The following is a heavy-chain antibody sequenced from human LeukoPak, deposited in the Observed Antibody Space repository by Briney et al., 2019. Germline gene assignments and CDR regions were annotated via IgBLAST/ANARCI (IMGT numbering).Heavy chain of an antibody. D-gene: IGHD6-19*01. CDR1: GGSISSSSYY. Sequence: SETLSLTCTVSGGSISSSSYYWGWIRQPPGKGLEWIGSIYYSGSTYYNPSLKSRVTISVDTSKNQFSLKLSSVTAADTAVHYCASAISSGLYYFDYWGQGTLVTVSS. V-gene: IGHV4-39*01. CDR3: ASAISSGLYYFDY. J-gene: IGHJ4*02. CDR2: IYYSGST.